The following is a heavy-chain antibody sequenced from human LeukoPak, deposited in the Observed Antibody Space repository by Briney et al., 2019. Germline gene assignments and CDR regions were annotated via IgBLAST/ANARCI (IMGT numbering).Heavy chain of an antibody. V-gene: IGHV1-69*13. J-gene: IGHJ4*02. CDR3: AREGLLSFDMELDY. CDR2: IIPIFGTA. Sequence: SVKVSCKASGGTFSSYAISWVRQAPGQGLEWMGGIIPIFGTANYAQKFQGRVTITAGESTSTAYMELSSLRSEDTAVYYCAREGLLSFDMELDYWGQGTLVTVSS. CDR1: GGTFSSYA. D-gene: IGHD3-3*01.